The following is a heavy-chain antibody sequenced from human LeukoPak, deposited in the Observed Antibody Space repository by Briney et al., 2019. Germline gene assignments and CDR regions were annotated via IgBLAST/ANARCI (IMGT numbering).Heavy chain of an antibody. V-gene: IGHV3-23*01. CDR3: AKGWKRWLQSYSPNYFDY. CDR2: ISDSGDRT. Sequence: GGSLRLSCATSGFTFSRYAMSWVRQAPGKGLEWVSGISDSGDRTYYADSVKGRFTISRDNSKNTLYLQMNSLRAEGTAVYYCAKGWKRWLQSYSPNYFDYWGQGTLVTVSS. CDR1: GFTFSRYA. J-gene: IGHJ4*02. D-gene: IGHD5-24*01.